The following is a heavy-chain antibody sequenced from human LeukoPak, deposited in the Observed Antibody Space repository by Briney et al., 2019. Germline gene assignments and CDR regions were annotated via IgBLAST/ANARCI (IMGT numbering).Heavy chain of an antibody. Sequence: GGSLRLSCAASGFTVSSNYMSWVRQAPGKGLEWVSAIYSGGSTYYADSVKGRFTISRDNSKNTLYLQMNSLRAEDTAVYYCARGRRITIFGVVIGPFDYWGQGTLVTVSS. CDR3: ARGRRITIFGVVIGPFDY. CDR2: IYSGGST. D-gene: IGHD3-3*01. V-gene: IGHV3-66*01. J-gene: IGHJ4*02. CDR1: GFTVSSNY.